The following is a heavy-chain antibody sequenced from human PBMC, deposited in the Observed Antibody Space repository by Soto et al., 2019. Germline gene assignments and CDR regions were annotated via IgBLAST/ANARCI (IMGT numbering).Heavy chain of an antibody. J-gene: IGHJ4*02. Sequence: SETLSLTCTVSGGSISSGGYYWSWIRQHPGKGLEWIGYIYYSGSTYYNPSLKSRVTISVDTSKNQFSLKLSSVTAADMAVYYCASREYYYDSSGPFADYWGQGTLVTVSS. CDR2: IYYSGST. D-gene: IGHD3-22*01. CDR3: ASREYYYDSSGPFADY. V-gene: IGHV4-31*03. CDR1: GGSISSGGYY.